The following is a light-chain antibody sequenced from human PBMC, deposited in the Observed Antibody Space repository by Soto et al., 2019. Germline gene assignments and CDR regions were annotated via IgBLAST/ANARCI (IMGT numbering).Light chain of an antibody. Sequence: QSALTQPRSVSGSPGQSVTISCTGTSSDVGYYNYVSWYQQHPGKAPKFMIYDVTKRPSGVPDRFSGSKSGNTASLTISGLQAEDEADYYCCSYAGSYTWVFGGGTKLTVL. V-gene: IGLV2-11*01. CDR3: CSYAGSYTWV. J-gene: IGLJ3*02. CDR1: SSDVGYYNY. CDR2: DVT.